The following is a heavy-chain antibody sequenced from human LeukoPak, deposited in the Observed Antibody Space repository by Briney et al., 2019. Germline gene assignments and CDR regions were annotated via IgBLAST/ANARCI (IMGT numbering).Heavy chain of an antibody. J-gene: IGHJ4*02. CDR2: ISSSSSTI. V-gene: IGHV3-48*01. CDR1: GFTFSSYS. CDR3: AKDRWELLGYFDY. D-gene: IGHD1-26*01. Sequence: GGSLRLSCAASGFTFSSYSMNWVRQAPGKGLEWVSYISSSSSTIYYADSVKGRSTISRDNSKNTLYLQMNSLRAEDTAVYYCAKDRWELLGYFDYWGLGTLVTVSS.